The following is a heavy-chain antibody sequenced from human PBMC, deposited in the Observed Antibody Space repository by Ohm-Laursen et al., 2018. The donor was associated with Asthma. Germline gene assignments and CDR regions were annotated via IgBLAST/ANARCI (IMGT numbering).Heavy chain of an antibody. CDR2: ITSDGSWI. D-gene: IGHD1-1*01. CDR3: AVRTTSAGFDV. V-gene: IGHV3-30-3*01. CDR1: GFTFSNFA. Sequence: SLRLSCAASGFTFSNFAMHWVRQAPGKGLEWVSIITSDGSWISYADSVKGRFTISRDNAKNSLYLQMNSLRAQDTAVYYCAVRTTSAGFDVWGQGTTVTVSS. J-gene: IGHJ6*02.